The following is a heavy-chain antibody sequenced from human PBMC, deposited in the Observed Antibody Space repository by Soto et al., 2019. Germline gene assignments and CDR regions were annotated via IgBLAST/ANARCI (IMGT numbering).Heavy chain of an antibody. Sequence: SETLSLTCTVSGGSISSYYWSWIRQPPGKGLEWIGYIYYSGSTNYNPSLKSRVTISVDTSKNQFSLKLSSVTDADTAVYYCARLIRPSLPPDYWGQGTLVTVSS. CDR2: IYYSGST. V-gene: IGHV4-59*01. CDR3: ARLIRPSLPPDY. D-gene: IGHD1-1*01. CDR1: GGSISSYY. J-gene: IGHJ4*02.